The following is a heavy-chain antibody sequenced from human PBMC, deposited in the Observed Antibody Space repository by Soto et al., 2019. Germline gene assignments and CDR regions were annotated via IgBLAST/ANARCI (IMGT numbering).Heavy chain of an antibody. CDR2: ISYDGSNK. Sequence: PGGSLRLSCAASGFTFSSYGMHWVRQAPGKGLEWVAVISYDGSNKYYADSVKGRFTISRDNSKNTLYLQMNSLRAEDTAVYYCATERGDSSGWYCGNPRPGGFDYWGQGT. D-gene: IGHD6-19*01. CDR3: ATERGDSSGWYCGNPRPGGFDY. V-gene: IGHV3-30*03. CDR1: GFTFSSYG. J-gene: IGHJ4*02.